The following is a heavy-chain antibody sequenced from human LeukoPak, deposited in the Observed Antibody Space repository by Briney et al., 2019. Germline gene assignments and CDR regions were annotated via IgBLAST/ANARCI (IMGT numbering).Heavy chain of an antibody. V-gene: IGHV1-2*02. D-gene: IGHD5-18*01. J-gene: IGHJ4*02. CDR1: GYTFTGYY. Sequence: ASVKVSCKASGYTFTGYYIHWVRQAPGQGLEWMGWINPNSGGTNYAQKFQGRGTMTRDTSISTAYMELSRLRSDDTAVYYCARAVLLGTDFDYWGQGTLVTISS. CDR3: ARAVLLGTDFDY. CDR2: INPNSGGT.